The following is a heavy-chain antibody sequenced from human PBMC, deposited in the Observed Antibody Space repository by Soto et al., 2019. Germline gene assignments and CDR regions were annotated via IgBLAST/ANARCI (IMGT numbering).Heavy chain of an antibody. V-gene: IGHV3-30*18. CDR1: GFTFSSYG. J-gene: IGHJ4*02. CDR3: AKDPNYYDSSGYPYEYYFDY. CDR2: ISYDGSNK. Sequence: ESGGGVVQPGRSLRLSCAASGFTFSSYGMHWVRQAPGKGLEWVAVISYDGSNKYYADSVKGRFTISRDNSKNTLYLQMNSLRAEDTAVYYCAKDPNYYDSSGYPYEYYFDYWGQGTLVTVSS. D-gene: IGHD3-22*01.